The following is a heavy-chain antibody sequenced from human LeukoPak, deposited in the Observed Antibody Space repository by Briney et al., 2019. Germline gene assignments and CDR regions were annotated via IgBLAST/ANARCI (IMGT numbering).Heavy chain of an antibody. CDR3: ARGHESIKTFGEVIKSRTRWFDP. CDR1: GGSISSYY. V-gene: IGHV4-4*07. CDR2: IYTSGST. D-gene: IGHD3-3*01. J-gene: IGHJ5*02. Sequence: SETLSLPCTVSGGSISSYYWSWIRQPAGKGLEWIGRIYTSGSTNYNPSLKSRVTMSVDTSKNQFSLKLSSVTAADTAVYYCARGHESIKTFGEVIKSRTRWFDPWGQGTLVTVSS.